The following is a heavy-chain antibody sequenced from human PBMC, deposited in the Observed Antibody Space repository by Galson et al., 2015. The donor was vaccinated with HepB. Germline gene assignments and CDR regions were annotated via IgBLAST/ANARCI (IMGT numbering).Heavy chain of an antibody. CDR3: ARGLRDYNLGRDYLDL. V-gene: IGHV4-4*02. D-gene: IGHD3-16*01. CDR2: IFHTGII. CDR1: GDSITSSHW. J-gene: IGHJ4*02. Sequence: ETLSLTCAVTGDSITSSHWWSWVRQPPGKGLEWIGEIFHTGIINYNPPLKGRGTVSVDKAKNQFSLKSKSVTAADTAVYYCARGLRDYNLGRDYLDLWGQGTLVSVSS.